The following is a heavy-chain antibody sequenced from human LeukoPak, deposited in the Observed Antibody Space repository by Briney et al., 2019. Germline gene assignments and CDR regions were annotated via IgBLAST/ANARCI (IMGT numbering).Heavy chain of an antibody. CDR3: ARDRIVVVPLRGFPKTGQLGAFDI. CDR1: GYTFTSYY. V-gene: IGHV1-46*01. J-gene: IGHJ3*02. Sequence: GASVKVSCKASGYTFTSYYMHWVRQAPGQGLEWMGIINPSGGSTSYAQKFQGRVTMTRDTSTSTVYMELSSLRSEDTAVYYCARDRIVVVPLRGFPKTGQLGAFDIWGQGTIVTVSS. D-gene: IGHD2-2*01. CDR2: INPSGGST.